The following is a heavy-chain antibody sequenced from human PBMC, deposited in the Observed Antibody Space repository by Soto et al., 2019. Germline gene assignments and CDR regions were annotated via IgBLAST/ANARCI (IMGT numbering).Heavy chain of an antibody. D-gene: IGHD3-10*01. J-gene: IGHJ4*02. Sequence: QVQLVESGGGVVQPGRSLRLSCAASGFPFSSYGMHWVREAPGKGLEWEAVISYDGSNKYYADSVKGRFTISRDNSASTLYLQMNSLRPEDTALYYCVGGQYYFDYRGQGTLVTVSP. CDR2: ISYDGSNK. V-gene: IGHV3-30*03. CDR3: VGGQYYFDY. CDR1: GFPFSSYG.